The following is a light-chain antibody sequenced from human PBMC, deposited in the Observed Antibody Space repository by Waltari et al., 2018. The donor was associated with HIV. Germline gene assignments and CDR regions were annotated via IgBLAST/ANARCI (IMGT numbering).Light chain of an antibody. Sequence: QPVLTQSSSASASLGSSFKLTCTLSSGHRSYIIAWHQQQPGKAPRYLMKLEGSGSYNKGSGVPDRFSGSSSGADRYLTISNVQSEDEADYYCETWDGNTWVFGGGTKLTVL. CDR2: LEGSGSY. CDR1: SGHRSYI. V-gene: IGLV4-60*03. CDR3: ETWDGNTWV. J-gene: IGLJ3*02.